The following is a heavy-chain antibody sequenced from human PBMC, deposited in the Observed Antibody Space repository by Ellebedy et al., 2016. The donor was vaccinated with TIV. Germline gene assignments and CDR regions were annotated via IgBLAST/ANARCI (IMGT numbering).Heavy chain of an antibody. D-gene: IGHD3-9*01. CDR3: ARRADYDILTLGYYGMDV. V-gene: IGHV4-59*08. CDR1: GGSISSYY. Sequence: GSLRLSXTVSGGSISSYYWSWIRQPPGKGLEWIGYIYYSGSTNYNPSLKSRVTISVDTSKNQFSLKLSSVTAADTAVYYCARRADYDILTLGYYGMDVWGQGTTVTVSS. CDR2: IYYSGST. J-gene: IGHJ6*02.